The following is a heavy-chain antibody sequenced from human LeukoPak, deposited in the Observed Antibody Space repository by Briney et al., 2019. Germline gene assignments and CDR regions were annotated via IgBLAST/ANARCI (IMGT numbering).Heavy chain of an antibody. D-gene: IGHD5-12*01. Sequence: GASVKVSCKASGYTFTGYYMQWVRQAPGQGLEWMGWINPNSGGTNSAQKFQGRVTMTRDTSISTAYMELSSLTSDDTAVYYCARDGGYSGYRAVDYWGQGTLVTVSS. CDR2: INPNSGGT. J-gene: IGHJ4*02. V-gene: IGHV1-2*02. CDR1: GYTFTGYY. CDR3: ARDGGYSGYRAVDY.